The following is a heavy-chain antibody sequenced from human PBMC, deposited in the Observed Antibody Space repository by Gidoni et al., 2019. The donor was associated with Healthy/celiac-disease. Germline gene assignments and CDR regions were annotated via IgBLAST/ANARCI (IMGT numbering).Heavy chain of an antibody. J-gene: IGHJ4*02. V-gene: IGHV3-23*01. CDR3: AKDLWSSGWYGDY. D-gene: IGHD6-19*01. CDR2: ISGSGGST. Sequence: EVQLLESGGGLVQPGGSLRLSCATSGFTFSSYAMSWVRQAPGKGLEWVSAISGSGGSTYYADSVKGRFTSSRDNSKNTLYLQMNSLRAEDTAVYYCAKDLWSSGWYGDYWGQGTLVTVSS. CDR1: GFTFSSYA.